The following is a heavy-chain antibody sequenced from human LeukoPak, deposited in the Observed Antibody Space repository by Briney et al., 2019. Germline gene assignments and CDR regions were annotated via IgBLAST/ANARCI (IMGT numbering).Heavy chain of an antibody. CDR3: AKDRGSSSGWDY. CDR2: ISSSGAYI. CDR1: GFTFSTYS. Sequence: PGGSLGLSCAASGFTFSTYSMNWVRQAPGKGLECVSSISSSGAYIYYADSVKGRFTISRDNAKKSLYLQMNSLRAEDTALYYCAKDRGSSSGWDYWGQGTLVTVSS. D-gene: IGHD6-19*01. J-gene: IGHJ4*02. V-gene: IGHV3-21*01.